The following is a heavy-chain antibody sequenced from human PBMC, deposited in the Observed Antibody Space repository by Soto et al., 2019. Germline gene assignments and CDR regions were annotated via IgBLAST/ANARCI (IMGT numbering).Heavy chain of an antibody. D-gene: IGHD2-2*01. V-gene: IGHV3-30*03. CDR3: ARGTGSSPRGSFPRRRDAFDI. Sequence: GGSLRLSCAASGFTFSSYGMHWVRQAPGKGLEWVAVISYDGSNKYYADSVKGRFTISRDNSKNTLYLQMNSLRAEDTAVYYCARGTGSSPRGSFPRRRDAFDIWGQGTMVTVSS. CDR1: GFTFSSYG. CDR2: ISYDGSNK. J-gene: IGHJ3*02.